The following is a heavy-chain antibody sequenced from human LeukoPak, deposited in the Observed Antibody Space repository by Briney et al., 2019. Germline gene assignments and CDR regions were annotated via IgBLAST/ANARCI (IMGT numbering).Heavy chain of an antibody. V-gene: IGHV4-39*01. CDR3: ARVVVVVTTWVFPYFDY. CDR2: IYYSGST. D-gene: IGHD2-15*01. Sequence: PSETLSLTCTVSGGSISSSSYYWGWIRQPPGKGLEWIGRIYYSGSTYYNPSLKSRVTLSVDTSKNQFSLKLSSVTAADTAVYYCARVVVVVTTWVFPYFDYWGQGTLVTVSS. CDR1: GGSISSSSYY. J-gene: IGHJ4*02.